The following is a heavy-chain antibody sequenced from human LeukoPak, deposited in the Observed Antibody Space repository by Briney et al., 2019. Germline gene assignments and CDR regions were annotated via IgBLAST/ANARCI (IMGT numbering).Heavy chain of an antibody. J-gene: IGHJ6*03. CDR1: GGSISSYY. CDR2: IYYSGST. V-gene: IGHV4-59*01. CDR3: ARGSGYQNYYYYYMDV. Sequence: SETLSLTCTVSGGSISSYYWSWIRQPPGKGLEWIGYIYYSGSTNYNPSLKSRVTISVDTSKNQFSLKLSSVTAADTAVYYCARGSGYQNYYYYYMDVWGKGTTVTVSS. D-gene: IGHD3-3*01.